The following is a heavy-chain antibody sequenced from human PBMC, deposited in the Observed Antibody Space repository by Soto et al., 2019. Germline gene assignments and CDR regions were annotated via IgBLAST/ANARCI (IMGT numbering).Heavy chain of an antibody. D-gene: IGHD4-17*01. V-gene: IGHV4-31*03. CDR3: ARDGEADYGDYVVFDY. J-gene: IGHJ4*02. Sequence: QVQLQESGPGLVKPSQTLSLTCTVSGGSIGSGGYYWSWIRQHPGKGLEWIGYIYYSGSTYYNPSLKSRVTISVDTSKNQFSLKLSSVTAADTAVYYCARDGEADYGDYVVFDYWGQGTLVTVSS. CDR1: GGSIGSGGYY. CDR2: IYYSGST.